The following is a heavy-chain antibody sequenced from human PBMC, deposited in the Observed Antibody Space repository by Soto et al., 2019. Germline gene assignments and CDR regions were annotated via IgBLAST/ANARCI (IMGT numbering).Heavy chain of an antibody. CDR1: GFTFSSYG. J-gene: IGHJ4*02. CDR3: AKDKMDYGLFDS. D-gene: IGHD4-17*01. V-gene: IGHV3-30*18. CDR2: ISYDATNK. Sequence: GGSLRLSCAASGFTFSSYGMHWVRQAPGKGLEWVAFISYDATNKYYADSVRGRFTISRDNSKNTLNLQLNSLRVEDTALYYCAKDKMDYGLFDSWGQGTLVTVSS.